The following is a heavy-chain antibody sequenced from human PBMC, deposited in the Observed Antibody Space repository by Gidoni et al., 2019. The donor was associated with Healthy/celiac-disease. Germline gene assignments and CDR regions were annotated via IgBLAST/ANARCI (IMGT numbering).Heavy chain of an antibody. CDR3: ARDLSITMGSYGMDV. CDR1: GFTFSSYA. CDR2: ISYDGSNK. D-gene: IGHD3-10*01. J-gene: IGHJ6*02. V-gene: IGHV3-30-3*01. Sequence: QVQLVESGGGVVQPGRSLRLSCAASGFTFSSYAMHWVRQAPGKGLEWVAVISYDGSNKYYADSVKGRFTISRDNSKNTLYLQMNSLRAEDTAVYYCARDLSITMGSYGMDVWGQGTTVTVSS.